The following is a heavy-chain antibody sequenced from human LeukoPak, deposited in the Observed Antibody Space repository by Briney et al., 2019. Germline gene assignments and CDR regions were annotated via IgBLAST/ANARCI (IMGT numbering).Heavy chain of an antibody. CDR3: ARSYSSGWQGDY. D-gene: IGHD6-19*01. CDR2: INPSGSST. J-gene: IGHJ4*02. Sequence: ASVKVSCKASGYTFTSYYIHWVRQAPGQGLEWMAVINPSGSSTSYPQKFQGRLTVTSDTSTSTVYMELSSLRSEDTAVYYCARSYSSGWQGDYWGQGTLVTVSS. CDR1: GYTFTSYY. V-gene: IGHV1-46*01.